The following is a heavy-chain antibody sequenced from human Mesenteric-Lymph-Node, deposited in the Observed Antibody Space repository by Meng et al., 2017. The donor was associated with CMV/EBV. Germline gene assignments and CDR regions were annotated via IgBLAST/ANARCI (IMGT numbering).Heavy chain of an antibody. J-gene: IGHJ6*02. CDR2: ISSSGSYI. D-gene: IGHD3-10*01. Sequence: GGSLRLSCAASGFTFSTYTMNWVRQAPGKGLEWVSSISSSGSYIYYANSVKGRFTISRDNAKKSLYLQMNSLRAEDTAVYYCARDVRRGYGMDVWGQGTTVTVSS. CDR1: GFTFSTYT. CDR3: ARDVRRGYGMDV. V-gene: IGHV3-21*01.